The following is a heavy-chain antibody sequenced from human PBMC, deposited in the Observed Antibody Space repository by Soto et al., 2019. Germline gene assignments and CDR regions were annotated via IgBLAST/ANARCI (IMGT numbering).Heavy chain of an antibody. CDR2: IHYIGGT. CDR1: GDSVSSGSYY. V-gene: IGHV4-61*01. J-gene: IGHJ4*02. Sequence: ASETLSLTCTVSGDSVSSGSYYWSWIRQPPGKGLEWIGYIHYIGGTNYNPSLKSRVTISVDASKNQFSLKLSSVTAADTAVYYCAGSYSSSRGYYRYWGQGTLVTVSS. D-gene: IGHD6-13*01. CDR3: AGSYSSSRGYYRY.